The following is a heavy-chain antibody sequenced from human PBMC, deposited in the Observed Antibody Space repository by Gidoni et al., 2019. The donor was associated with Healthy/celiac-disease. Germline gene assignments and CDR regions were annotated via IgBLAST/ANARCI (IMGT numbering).Heavy chain of an antibody. Sequence: QVQLVQSGAEVKKPGASVKFSCKASGYTFTGYYMHWVRQAPGQGLEWMGWINPNSGGTNYAQKFQGWVTMTRDTSISTAYMELSRLRSDDTAVYYCARARIAVAGTSWFDPWGQGTLVTVSS. CDR1: GYTFTGYY. J-gene: IGHJ5*02. V-gene: IGHV1-2*04. CDR2: INPNSGGT. D-gene: IGHD6-19*01. CDR3: ARARIAVAGTSWFDP.